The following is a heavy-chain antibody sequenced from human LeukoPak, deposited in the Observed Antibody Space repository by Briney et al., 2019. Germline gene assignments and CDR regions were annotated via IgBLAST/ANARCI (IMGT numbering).Heavy chain of an antibody. CDR3: AKDPPRRDFWSGHNWFDP. J-gene: IGHJ5*02. CDR1: GFTFSSYA. D-gene: IGHD3-3*01. Sequence: PGGSLRLSCAASGFTFSSYAMSWVRQAPGKGLEWVSAISGSGGSTYYADSVKGRFTISRDNSKNTLYLQMNSLRAEDTAVYYCAKDPPRRDFWSGHNWFDPRGQGTLVTVSS. CDR2: ISGSGGST. V-gene: IGHV3-23*01.